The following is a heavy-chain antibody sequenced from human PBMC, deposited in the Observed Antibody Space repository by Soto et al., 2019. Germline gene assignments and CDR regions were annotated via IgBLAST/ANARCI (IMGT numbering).Heavy chain of an antibody. D-gene: IGHD3-10*01. CDR1: GFTFGSYG. CDR3: AREDTHYYGSGSPCYDY. CDR2: IWYDGSNK. V-gene: IGHV3-33*01. Sequence: QVQLVESGGGVVQPGRSLRLSCAASGFTFGSYGMHWVRQAPGKGLEWVAVIWYDGSNKYYADSVKGRFTISRDNSKNTLYLQMNSLRAEDTAVYYCAREDTHYYGSGSPCYDYWGQGTLVTVSS. J-gene: IGHJ4*02.